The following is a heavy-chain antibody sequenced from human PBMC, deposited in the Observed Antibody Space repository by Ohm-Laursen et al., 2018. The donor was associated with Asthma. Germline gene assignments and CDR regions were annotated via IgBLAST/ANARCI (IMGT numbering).Heavy chain of an antibody. J-gene: IGHJ4*02. CDR3: TTEWDVYSGDQKNLDY. Sequence: SLRLSCAASGFSFTDAWMSWVRQAPGQGLEWVGRIISKADGGSTEYAAPVKGRFTISRDDSENTLFLQMNSLNAEDTAIYYCTTEWDVYSGDQKNLDYWGQGVLVPVPS. V-gene: IGHV3-15*01. CDR2: IISKADGGST. CDR1: GFSFTDAW. D-gene: IGHD6-13*01.